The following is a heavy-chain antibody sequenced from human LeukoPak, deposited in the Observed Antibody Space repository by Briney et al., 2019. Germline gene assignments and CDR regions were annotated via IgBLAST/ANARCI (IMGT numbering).Heavy chain of an antibody. Sequence: GGSLRLSCAASGFTFSSYAMSWVRQAPGKGLEWVSAISGSGGSTYYADSVKGRFTISRDNSKNTLYLQMNSLRAEDTAVYYCAKDPTAYDSSGYYSFDYWGQGTLVTVSS. CDR3: AKDPTAYDSSGYYSFDY. V-gene: IGHV3-23*01. CDR2: ISGSGGST. D-gene: IGHD3-22*01. J-gene: IGHJ4*02. CDR1: GFTFSSYA.